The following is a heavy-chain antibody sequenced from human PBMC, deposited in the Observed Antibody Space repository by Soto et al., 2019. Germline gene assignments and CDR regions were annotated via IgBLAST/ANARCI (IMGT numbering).Heavy chain of an antibody. J-gene: IGHJ3*02. Sequence: EEQVVETGGGLIQPGGSLRLSCAASGFTLSSNYMSWVRQAPGKGLEWVSGIYSGGSIYYADSVKGRFTISRDSSQNALYLQMNSLRAEDTAGYYCARGENDAFDIWGHGTMVTVSS. CDR2: IYSGGSI. CDR1: GFTLSSNY. CDR3: ARGENDAFDI. V-gene: IGHV3-53*02.